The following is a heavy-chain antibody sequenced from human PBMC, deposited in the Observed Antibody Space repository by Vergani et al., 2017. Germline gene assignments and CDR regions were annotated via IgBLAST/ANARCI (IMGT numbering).Heavy chain of an antibody. CDR2: INHSGST. CDR1: GGSFSGYY. Sequence: QVQLQQWGAGLLKPSETLSLTCAVYGGSFSGYYWSWIRQPPGKGLEWIGEINHSGSTYYNPSLKSRVTISVDTSTNQFSLKLSSVTAADTAVYYCARQPLVGVVPAAIKGANWFDPWGQGTLVTVSS. J-gene: IGHJ5*02. V-gene: IGHV4-34*01. CDR3: ARQPLVGVVPAAIKGANWFDP. D-gene: IGHD2-2*01.